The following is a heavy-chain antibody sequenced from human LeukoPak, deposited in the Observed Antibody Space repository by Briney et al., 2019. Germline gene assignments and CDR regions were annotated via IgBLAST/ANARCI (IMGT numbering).Heavy chain of an antibody. D-gene: IGHD1-26*01. Sequence: SETLSLTCTVSGGSISSYYWSWIRQPAGRGLEWVGYIYNSGSTNYNPSLKSRVTISVDTSKNQFSLKLRSVTAADTAVYYCAREGARWEPSFSAFDIWGQGTMVTVSS. J-gene: IGHJ3*02. CDR3: AREGARWEPSFSAFDI. CDR1: GGSISSYY. V-gene: IGHV4-59*01. CDR2: IYNSGST.